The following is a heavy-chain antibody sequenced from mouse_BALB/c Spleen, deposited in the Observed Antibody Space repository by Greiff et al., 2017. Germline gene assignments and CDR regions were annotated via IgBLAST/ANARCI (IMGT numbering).Heavy chain of an antibody. V-gene: IGHV1-7*01. J-gene: IGHJ2*01. Sequence: VQLQQSGAELAKPGASVKMSCKASGYTFTSYWMHWVKQRPGQGLEWIGYINPSTGYTEYNQKFKDKATLTADKSSSTAYMQLSSLTSEDSAVYCCARSDDGDYWGQGTTLTVSS. D-gene: IGHD2-3*01. CDR2: INPSTGYT. CDR1: GYTFTSYW. CDR3: ARSDDGDY.